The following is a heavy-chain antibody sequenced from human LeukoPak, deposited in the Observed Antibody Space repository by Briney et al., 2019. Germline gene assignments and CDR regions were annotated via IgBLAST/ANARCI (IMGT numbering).Heavy chain of an antibody. J-gene: IGHJ5*02. Sequence: TLSLTCTVSGGSISSGSYYWSWIRQPAGKGLEWIGCIYTSGSTNYNPSLKSRVTISVDTSKNQFSLKLSSVTAADTAVYYCARTDYDFWSGPNWFDPWGQGTLVTVSS. CDR2: IYTSGST. CDR1: GGSISSGSYY. CDR3: ARTDYDFWSGPNWFDP. V-gene: IGHV4-61*02. D-gene: IGHD3-3*01.